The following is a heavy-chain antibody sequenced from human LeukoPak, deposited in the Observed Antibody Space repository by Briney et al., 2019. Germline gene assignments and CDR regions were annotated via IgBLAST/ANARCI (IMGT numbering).Heavy chain of an antibody. Sequence: SETLSLTCTVSGGSISSYYWSWIWQPPGKGLEWIGYIYYSGSTNYNPSLKSRVTISVDTSKNQFSLKLSSVTAADTAVYYCARGCSSTSCYDWFDPWGQGTLVTVSS. V-gene: IGHV4-59*01. CDR3: ARGCSSTSCYDWFDP. J-gene: IGHJ5*02. D-gene: IGHD2-2*01. CDR2: IYYSGST. CDR1: GGSISSYY.